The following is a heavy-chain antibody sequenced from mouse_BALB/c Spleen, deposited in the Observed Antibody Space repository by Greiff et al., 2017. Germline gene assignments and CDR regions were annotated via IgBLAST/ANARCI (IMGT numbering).Heavy chain of an antibody. CDR2: ISSGSSTI. CDR1: GFTFSSFG. D-gene: IGHD2-1*01. CDR3: AREYYGNYYFDY. J-gene: IGHJ2*01. Sequence: EVHLVESGGGLVQPGGSRKLSCAASGFTFSSFGMHWVRQAPEKGLEWVAYISSGSSTIYYADTVKGRFTISRDNPKNTLFLQMTSLRSEDTAMYYCAREYYGNYYFDYWGQGTTLTVSS. V-gene: IGHV5-17*02.